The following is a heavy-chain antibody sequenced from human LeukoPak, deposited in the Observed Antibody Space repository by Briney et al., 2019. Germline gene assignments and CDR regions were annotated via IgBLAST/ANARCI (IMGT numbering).Heavy chain of an antibody. J-gene: IGHJ4*02. CDR2: ISAYNGDT. CDR1: GFTFSSHG. Sequence: GASVKVSCKASGFTFSSHGFSWVRQAPGQGLEWMGWISAYNGDTNYAQKLQGRVTMTTDTSTSTAFLELRSLTSDDTAVYYCARSGEARYFDWLFLDYWGQGALVTVSS. CDR3: ARSGEARYFDWLFLDY. V-gene: IGHV1-18*01. D-gene: IGHD3-9*01.